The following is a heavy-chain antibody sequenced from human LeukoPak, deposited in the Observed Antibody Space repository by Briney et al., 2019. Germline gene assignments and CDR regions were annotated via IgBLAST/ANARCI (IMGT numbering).Heavy chain of an antibody. Sequence: SETLSLTCTVSGGSISSSSYYWGWIRQPPGKGLEWIGSIYYSGSTYYNPSLKSRVTISVDTSKNQFSLKLSSVTAADTAVYYCARGFGGYLNDAFDIWGQGTMVTVSS. J-gene: IGHJ3*02. CDR3: ARGFGGYLNDAFDI. CDR1: GGSISSSSYY. CDR2: IYYSGST. V-gene: IGHV4-39*07. D-gene: IGHD3-22*01.